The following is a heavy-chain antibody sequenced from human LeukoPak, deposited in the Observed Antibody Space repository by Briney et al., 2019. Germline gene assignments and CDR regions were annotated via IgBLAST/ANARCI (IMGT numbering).Heavy chain of an antibody. V-gene: IGHV3-64*01. J-gene: IGHJ4*02. CDR3: ARGAASGGYDY. CDR1: GFIFSDHD. D-gene: IGHD3-10*01. CDR2: ITSNGGRT. Sequence: GGSLRLSCAASGFIFSDHDVHWVRQAPGKGLEFVSAITSNGGRTFYANSVKGRFTISRDNSKNALYLQMDSLRADDMAVYYCARGAASGGYDYWGQGALVTVSS.